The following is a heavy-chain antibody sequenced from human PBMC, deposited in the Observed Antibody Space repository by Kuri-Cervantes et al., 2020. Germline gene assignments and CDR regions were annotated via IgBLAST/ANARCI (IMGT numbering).Heavy chain of an antibody. V-gene: IGHV3-23*01. CDR2: ISGSGGST. CDR1: GFTFSSYA. J-gene: IGHJ4*02. CDR3: ATRLYYDFWSGYYTGLDYFDY. D-gene: IGHD3-3*01. Sequence: GESLKISCAASGFTFSSYAMSWVRQAPGKGLEWVSAISGSGGSTYYADSVKGRFTISRDNSKNTLYLQMNSLRAEDTAVYYCATRLYYDFWSGYYTGLDYFDYWGQGTLVPVSS.